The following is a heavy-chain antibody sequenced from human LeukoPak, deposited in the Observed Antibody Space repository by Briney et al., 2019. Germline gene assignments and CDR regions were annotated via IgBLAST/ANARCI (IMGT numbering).Heavy chain of an antibody. CDR3: ARGGVQLWLGGENNWFDP. D-gene: IGHD5-18*01. CDR2: IYYSGRT. V-gene: IGHV4-39*07. CDR1: GGSISSSSYY. Sequence: PSETLSLTCTVSGGSISSSSYYWGWIRQPPGKGLEWIGSIYYSGRTYYNPSLKSRVTMSVDTSKNQFSLKLSSVTAADTAVYYCARGGVQLWLGGENNWFDPWGQGTLVTVSS. J-gene: IGHJ5*02.